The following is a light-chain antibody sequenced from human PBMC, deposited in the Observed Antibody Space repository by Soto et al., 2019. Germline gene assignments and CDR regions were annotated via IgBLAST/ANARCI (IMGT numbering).Light chain of an antibody. J-gene: IGKJ3*01. CDR1: QSISSNY. CDR2: AAS. Sequence: EIVLTQSPGTLSLSPGERATLSCRASQSISSNYLAWYQQRPGQAPRLLIYAASSRATGIPDRFSGGGSATDFTLTVSRLEPEDFAVYYCQQYGSSPFTFGPGTKVDIK. V-gene: IGKV3-20*01. CDR3: QQYGSSPFT.